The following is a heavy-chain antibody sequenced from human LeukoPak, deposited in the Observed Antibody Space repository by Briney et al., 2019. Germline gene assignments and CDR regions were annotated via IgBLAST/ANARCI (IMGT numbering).Heavy chain of an antibody. CDR1: GYTFTSYD. V-gene: IGHV1-8*01. J-gene: IGHJ5*02. D-gene: IGHD3-10*01. Sequence: ASVKVSCKASGYTFTSYDVNWVRQATGQGLEWMGWMSPDSGNTGYAQKFQGGVTMTRDTSISTAYLDLSSLTSEDTAVYYCARVSMRVRGARRFDPWGQGTLVTVSS. CDR2: MSPDSGNT. CDR3: ARVSMRVRGARRFDP.